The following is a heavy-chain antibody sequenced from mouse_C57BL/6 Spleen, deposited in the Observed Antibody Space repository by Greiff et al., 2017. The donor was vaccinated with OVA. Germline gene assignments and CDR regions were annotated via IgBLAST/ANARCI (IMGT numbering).Heavy chain of an antibody. CDR2: IHPSDSDT. CDR3: AIGDYYAPGSAMDY. D-gene: IGHD1-1*01. CDR1: GYTFTSYW. J-gene: IGHJ4*01. V-gene: IGHV1-74*01. Sequence: QVQLQQPGAELVKPGASVKVSCKASGYTFTSYWMHWVKQRPGQGLEWIGRIHPSDSDTNYNQKFKGKATLTVDKSSSTAYMQLRSLTSEDSAVYYCAIGDYYAPGSAMDYWGQGTSVTVSS.